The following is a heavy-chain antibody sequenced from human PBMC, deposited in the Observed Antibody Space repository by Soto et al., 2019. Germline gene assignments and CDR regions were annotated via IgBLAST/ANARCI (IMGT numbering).Heavy chain of an antibody. V-gene: IGHV3-30*18. Sequence: QVQLVESGGGVVQPGRSLRLSCTDSGFTFSSFGMHWVRQAPGKGLEWVAGISYDGSHLYYADYVKARFTISRDYSKNTPLLQMTGLRPADTAVYYCTKEGRGVGATTIDFQHWGQGTLVTVSS. CDR2: ISYDGSHL. J-gene: IGHJ1*01. D-gene: IGHD1-26*01. CDR1: GFTFSSFG. CDR3: TKEGRGVGATTIDFQH.